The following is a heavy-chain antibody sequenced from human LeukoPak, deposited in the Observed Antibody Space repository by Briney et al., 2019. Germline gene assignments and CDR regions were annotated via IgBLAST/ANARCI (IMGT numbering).Heavy chain of an antibody. CDR3: ATEKGSYLPYDAFDI. Sequence: ATVKVSCKVSGYTLTELSMHWVRQAPGKGLEWMGGFDPEDGETIYAQKFQGRVTMTEDTSTDTAYMELSSLRSEDTAVYYCATEKGSYLPYDAFDIWGQGTMVTVSS. CDR2: FDPEDGET. V-gene: IGHV1-24*01. CDR1: GYTLTELS. D-gene: IGHD1-26*01. J-gene: IGHJ3*02.